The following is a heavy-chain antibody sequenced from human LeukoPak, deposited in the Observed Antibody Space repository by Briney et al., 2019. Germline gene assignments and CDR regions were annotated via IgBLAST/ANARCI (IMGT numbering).Heavy chain of an antibody. CDR2: IYTSGST. Sequence: SETLSLTCTVSGGSISSYYWSWIRQPAGKGLEWIGRIYTSGSTNYNPSLKSRVTMSVDTSKNQFSLKLSSVTAADTAVYYCARAELGYCSSTSCRRGYYYYMDVWGKGTTVTVSS. D-gene: IGHD2-2*01. CDR3: ARAELGYCSSTSCRRGYYYYMDV. CDR1: GGSISSYY. J-gene: IGHJ6*03. V-gene: IGHV4-4*07.